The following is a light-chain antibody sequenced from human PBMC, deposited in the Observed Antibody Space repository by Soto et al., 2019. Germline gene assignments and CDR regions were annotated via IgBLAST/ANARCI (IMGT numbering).Light chain of an antibody. V-gene: IGKV3-20*01. J-gene: IGKJ4*01. CDR2: AAS. CDR3: QQYSTSPLT. CDR1: QSFSTSY. Sequence: IVLTQSPGTLSLSPGERATLSCRASQSFSTSYLAWYQQKPGQAPRLLIFAASSRASANPDRFSGSGSGTAFTLTTDRLEPEDFAVYYCQQYSTSPLTFGGGTKVEI.